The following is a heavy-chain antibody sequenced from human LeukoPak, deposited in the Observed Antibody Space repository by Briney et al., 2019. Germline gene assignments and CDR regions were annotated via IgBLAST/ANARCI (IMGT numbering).Heavy chain of an antibody. V-gene: IGHV4-4*07. D-gene: IGHD2-2*01. Sequence: NPSETLSLTCTVSGGSISSYYWSWIRQPAGKGLEWIGRIYTSGSTNYNPSLKSRVTMSVDTSKNQFSLKLSSVTAADTAVYYCARDWVVVVPAASQENWFDPWGQGTLVTVSS. CDR2: IYTSGST. CDR1: GGSISSYY. CDR3: ARDWVVVVPAASQENWFDP. J-gene: IGHJ5*02.